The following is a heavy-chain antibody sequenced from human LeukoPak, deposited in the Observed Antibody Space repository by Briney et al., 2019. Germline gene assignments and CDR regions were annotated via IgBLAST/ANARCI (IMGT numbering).Heavy chain of an antibody. Sequence: SGGSLRLSCTGSGFIFSSYGLFWVRQAPGKGLEWVSAISSGGACTYYADSVKGRFTISRDNALNSVSLQMNGLRAEDTAIYYCARDPEVPDYYSYMDVWGKGTTVTVSS. CDR1: GFIFSSYG. V-gene: IGHV3-21*01. J-gene: IGHJ6*03. CDR2: ISSGGACT. CDR3: ARDPEVPDYYSYMDV.